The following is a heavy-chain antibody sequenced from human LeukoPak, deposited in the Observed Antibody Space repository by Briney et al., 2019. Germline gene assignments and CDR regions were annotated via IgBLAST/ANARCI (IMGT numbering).Heavy chain of an antibody. Sequence: GGSLRLSCAASGFTFSSYSMNWVRQASGKGLEWVSSISSSSSYIYYADSVKGRFTISRDNSKNTLYLQMNSLRPEDTSVYYCARSPTSWYFDYWGQGTLVTVSS. J-gene: IGHJ4*02. CDR1: GFTFSSYS. CDR2: ISSSSSYI. D-gene: IGHD2-2*01. V-gene: IGHV3-21*01. CDR3: ARSPTSWYFDY.